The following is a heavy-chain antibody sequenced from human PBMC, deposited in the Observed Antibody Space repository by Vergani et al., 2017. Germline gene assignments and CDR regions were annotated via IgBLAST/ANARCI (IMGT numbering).Heavy chain of an antibody. CDR1: GGTFSSYA. V-gene: IGHV1-69*18. D-gene: IGHD2-2*01. CDR2: IIPIFGTA. Sequence: QVQLVQSGAEVKKPGSSVKVSCKASGGTFSSYAISWVRQAPGQGLEWMGRIIPIFGTANYAQKFQGRVTITADESTSTAYMELSSLRSEDTAVYYCARDRVFGDIVVVPAAICDYWGQGTLVTVSS. CDR3: ARDRVFGDIVVVPAAICDY. J-gene: IGHJ4*02.